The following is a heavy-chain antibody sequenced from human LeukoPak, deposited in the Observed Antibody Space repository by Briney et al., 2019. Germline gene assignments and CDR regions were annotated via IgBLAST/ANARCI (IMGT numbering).Heavy chain of an antibody. J-gene: IGHJ4*02. D-gene: IGHD4-23*01. CDR1: GGSMNNYY. CDR3: ARFEEVVGGMTTVVTPDY. Sequence: SETLSLTCTVSGGSMNNYYWNWIRQPPGKGLEWVGFMYYSGSSLYNPSLKSRVTISVDTSKNQFSLKLTSLTAADTAVYYCARFEEVVGGMTTVVTPDYWGQGTLVTVSS. V-gene: IGHV4-59*01. CDR2: MYYSGSS.